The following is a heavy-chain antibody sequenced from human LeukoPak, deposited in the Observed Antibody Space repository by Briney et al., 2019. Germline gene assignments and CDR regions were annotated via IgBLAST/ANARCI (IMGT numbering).Heavy chain of an antibody. V-gene: IGHV4-39*01. CDR1: GGSTTTSSYY. J-gene: IGHJ4*02. CDR2: IYYSGSP. D-gene: IGHD6-13*01. CDR3: ARHGAAATYYFDY. Sequence: SETLSLTCTVSGGSTTTSSYYWGWIRQPPGKGLEWIGSIYYSGSPYYNSSLKSRVTISIDTSKNQVSLKLNSVTAADTAVFYCARHGAAATYYFDYWGQGTLVTVSS.